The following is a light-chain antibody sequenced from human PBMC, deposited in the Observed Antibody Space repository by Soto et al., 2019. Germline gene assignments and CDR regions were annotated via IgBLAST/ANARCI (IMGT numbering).Light chain of an antibody. CDR2: DVN. CDR1: SSDVGAYSY. CDR3: SSFTDMNTQV. Sequence: QSALTQPASVSGFPGQSITISCTGTSSDVGAYSYVSWYQQHPGEAPRLIIFDVNRRPSGISNRFSGSKSGNTASLTVSGLQAEDEADYYCSSFTDMNTQVFGGGTKLTVL. J-gene: IGLJ2*01. V-gene: IGLV2-14*03.